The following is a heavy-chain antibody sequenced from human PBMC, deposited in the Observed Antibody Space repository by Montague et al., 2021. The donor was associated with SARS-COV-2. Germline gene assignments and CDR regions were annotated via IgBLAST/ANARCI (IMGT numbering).Heavy chain of an antibody. J-gene: IGHJ4*02. Sequence: SETLSLTCAVYGGSFSGYYWSWIRQPPGKGLERIGEINHSGSTNYNPSLKGRVTISVDTSKNQFSLKLSSVTAADTAVYYCARGSSFVTIFGVVITDPLFDYGGQGTPVTVPS. CDR3: ARGSSFVTIFGVVITDPLFDY. D-gene: IGHD3-3*01. CDR1: GGSFSGYY. V-gene: IGHV4-34*01. CDR2: INHSGST.